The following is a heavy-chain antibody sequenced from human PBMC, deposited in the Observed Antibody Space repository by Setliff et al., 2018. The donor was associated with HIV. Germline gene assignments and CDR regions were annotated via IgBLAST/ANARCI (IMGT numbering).Heavy chain of an antibody. D-gene: IGHD3-22*01. J-gene: IGHJ6*03. CDR2: IYYSGST. CDR1: GGSISSGDYS. V-gene: IGHV4-61*08. Sequence: SETLSLTCTVSGGSISSGDYSWSWIRQPPGKGLEWIGYIYYSGSTTYNPSLKSRVTISLDTSKSQFSLKMTSVTPADTAVYYCARVWYYYDTSGYYYSYYIDVWGKGTTVTVSS. CDR3: ARVWYYYDTSGYYYSYYIDV.